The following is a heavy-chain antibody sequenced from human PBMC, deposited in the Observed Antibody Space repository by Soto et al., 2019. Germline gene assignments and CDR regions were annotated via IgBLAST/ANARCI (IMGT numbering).Heavy chain of an antibody. CDR3: ARDRLVPYGYGMDV. V-gene: IGHV3-33*01. CDR1: GFTFRSYG. CDR2: IWFDGSKK. J-gene: IGHJ6*02. D-gene: IGHD2-2*01. Sequence: QMQLVESGGGLVQPGRSLRLSCAASGFTFRSYGIHWVRQAPGKGREWVALIWFDGSKKYYVDSVKGRFAVSRDNSKNTLYLQMNSLRVEDTAVYYCARDRLVPYGYGMDVWGQGTTVTVSS.